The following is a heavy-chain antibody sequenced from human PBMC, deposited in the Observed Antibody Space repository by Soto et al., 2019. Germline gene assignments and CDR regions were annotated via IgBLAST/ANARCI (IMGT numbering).Heavy chain of an antibody. V-gene: IGHV1-18*01. D-gene: IGHD3-10*01. CDR2: ISAYNGNT. J-gene: IGHJ6*02. CDR1: GYTFTSYG. Sequence: ASVKVSCKASGYTFTSYGISWVRPAPGQGLEWMGWISAYNGNTNYAQKLQGRVTMTTDTSTSTAYMELRSLRSDDTAVYYCARSPLPHVFIWFGGSLENYYYYGMDVWGQGTTVTVSS. CDR3: ARSPLPHVFIWFGGSLENYYYYGMDV.